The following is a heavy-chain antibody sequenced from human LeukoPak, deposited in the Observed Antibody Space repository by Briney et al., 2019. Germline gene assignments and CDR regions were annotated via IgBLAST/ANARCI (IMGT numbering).Heavy chain of an antibody. CDR2: ISSSGSTI. J-gene: IGHJ4*02. D-gene: IGHD3-22*01. CDR3: ARDLGSSGYLDY. V-gene: IGHV3-48*03. Sequence: PGGSLRLSCAAPGFTFSSYEMNWVRQAPGKGLEWVSYISSSGSTIYYADSVKGRFTISRDNAKNSLYLQMNSLRAEDTAVYYCARDLGSSGYLDYWGQGTLVTVSS. CDR1: GFTFSSYE.